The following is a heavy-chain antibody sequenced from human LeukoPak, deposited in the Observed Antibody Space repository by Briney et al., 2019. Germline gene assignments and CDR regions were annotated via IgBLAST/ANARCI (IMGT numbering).Heavy chain of an antibody. CDR1: GFTFSSNW. CDR3: ARDKRRVQLWAPDY. Sequence: PGGSLRLSCAASGFTFSSNWMHWVRQAPGKGLVWVSRINEDGSTTNYADSVKGRSTIFRDNAKNTLYLQMNSLRAEDTAVYYCARDKRRVQLWAPDYWGQGTLVTVSS. J-gene: IGHJ4*02. D-gene: IGHD5-18*01. V-gene: IGHV3-74*01. CDR2: INEDGSTT.